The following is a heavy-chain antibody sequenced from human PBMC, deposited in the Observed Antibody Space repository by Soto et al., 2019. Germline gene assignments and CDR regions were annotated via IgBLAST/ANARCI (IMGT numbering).Heavy chain of an antibody. CDR2: ISTYNGNT. CDR3: AREMVRGVGSDY. V-gene: IGHV1-18*01. D-gene: IGHD3-10*01. J-gene: IGHJ4*02. Sequence: ASLKVSCKASGYTFTIYGISWVRQAPGQGLEWMGWISTYNGNTKYAQKLQGRVTMTTDTSTSTAYMELRSLRSDDTAVFYCAREMVRGVGSDYWGQGTLVTVSS. CDR1: GYTFTIYG.